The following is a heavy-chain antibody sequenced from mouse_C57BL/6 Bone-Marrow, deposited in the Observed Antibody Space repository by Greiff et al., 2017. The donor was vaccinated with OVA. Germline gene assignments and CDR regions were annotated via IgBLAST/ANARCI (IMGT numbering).Heavy chain of an antibody. V-gene: IGHV5-17*01. CDR3: ANARDGYSAWFAY. D-gene: IGHD2-3*01. CDR1: GFTFSDYG. J-gene: IGHJ3*01. CDR2: ISSGSSTI. Sequence: EVQWVESGGGLVKPGGSLKLSCAASGFTFSDYGMHWVRQAPEKGLEWVAYISSGSSTIYYADTVKGRFTISRDNAKNTLFLQMTSLRSEDTAMYYCANARDGYSAWFAYWGQGTLVTVSA.